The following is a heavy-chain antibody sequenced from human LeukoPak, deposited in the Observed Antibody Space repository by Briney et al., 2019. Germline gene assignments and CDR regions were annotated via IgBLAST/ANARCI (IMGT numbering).Heavy chain of an antibody. CDR3: ARVGRSRGSLPNSYYYMDV. J-gene: IGHJ6*03. V-gene: IGHV1-69*05. CDR2: IIPIFGSA. D-gene: IGHD1-26*01. CDR1: GGTFSSYA. Sequence: RASVKVSCKASGGTFSSYAISWVRQAPGQGLEWMGGIIPIFGSANYAQTFQGRVTITTDQSTSTAYMELSSLSSEDTAVYYCARVGRSRGSLPNSYYYMDVWGKGTTVTVSS.